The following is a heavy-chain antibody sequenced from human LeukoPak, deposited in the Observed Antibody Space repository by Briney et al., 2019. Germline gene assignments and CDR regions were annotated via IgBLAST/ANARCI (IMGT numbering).Heavy chain of an antibody. Sequence: ASVKVSCKASGYTFTGYYMHWVRQAPGQGLEWMGWINPNSGGTNYAQKFQGRVTMTRDTSISTAYMELSRLRSDDTAVYYCARVACRDGYNWANYFDYWGQGTLVTVSS. CDR2: INPNSGGT. V-gene: IGHV1-2*02. CDR3: ARVACRDGYNWANYFDY. J-gene: IGHJ4*02. CDR1: GYTFTGYY. D-gene: IGHD5-24*01.